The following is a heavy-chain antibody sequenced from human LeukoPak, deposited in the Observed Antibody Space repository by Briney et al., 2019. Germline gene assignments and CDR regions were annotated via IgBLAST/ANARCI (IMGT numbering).Heavy chain of an antibody. CDR2: IRSTANGYAT. D-gene: IGHD3-10*01. J-gene: IGHJ4*02. CDR1: GFTFSGSA. Sequence: QPGGSLRLSCAASGFTFSGSALHWVRQASGKGLEWVGRIRSTANGYATAYAASVKGRFTISRDDSKNTAYLQMDSLKTEDTAVYYCTGNYYGSGSDADFDYWGQGTLVTVSS. CDR3: TGNYYGSGSDADFDY. V-gene: IGHV3-73*01.